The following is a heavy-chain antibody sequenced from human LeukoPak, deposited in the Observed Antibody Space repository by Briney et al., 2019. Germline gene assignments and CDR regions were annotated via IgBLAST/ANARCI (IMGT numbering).Heavy chain of an antibody. CDR3: ARDRGGDYYYYYMDV. V-gene: IGHV3-74*01. CDR2: INSDGSST. J-gene: IGHJ6*03. CDR1: GFTFSSYA. D-gene: IGHD2-21*01. Sequence: GGSLRLSCAASGFTFSSYAMSWVRQAPGKGLVWVSRINSDGSSTTYADSVRGRFTISRDNAKNTLYLQMNSLRAEDTAVYYCARDRGGDYYYYYMDVWGKGTTVTISS.